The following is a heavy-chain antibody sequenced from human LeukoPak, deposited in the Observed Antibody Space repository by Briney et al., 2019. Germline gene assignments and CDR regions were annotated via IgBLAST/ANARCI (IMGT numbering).Heavy chain of an antibody. CDR1: GFTVSSYY. Sequence: PGGSLRLSWAASGFTVSSYYMSWVRQAPGKGLEWVSVIYSGGTTDYVDSVKGRFTISRDNSKNTVNLQMNSLRAEDTAVYYCARGLARRRLDHWGQGTLVTVSS. V-gene: IGHV3-53*01. CDR3: ARGLARRRLDH. D-gene: IGHD6-19*01. J-gene: IGHJ4*02. CDR2: IYSGGTT.